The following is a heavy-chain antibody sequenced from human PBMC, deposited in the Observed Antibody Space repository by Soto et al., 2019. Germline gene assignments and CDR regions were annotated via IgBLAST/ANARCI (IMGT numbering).Heavy chain of an antibody. CDR1: GGSLSSSSYY. CDR2: FYYSGST. Sequence: QLQLQESGPGLVKPSETLSLTCTVSGGSLSSSSYYWGWIRKPPGKGLECIGSFYYSGSTYYNSSRKSQHYITVDTSENQNALRLKAVTAADTAVYYCSRQVVDGTVSGSGSFDYWGQGTPVTVSS. CDR3: SRQVVDGTVSGSGSFDY. D-gene: IGHD3-10*01. J-gene: IGHJ4*02. V-gene: IGHV4-39*01.